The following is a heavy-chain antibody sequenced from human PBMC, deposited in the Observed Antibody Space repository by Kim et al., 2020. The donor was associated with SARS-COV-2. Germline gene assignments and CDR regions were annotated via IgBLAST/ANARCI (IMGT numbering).Heavy chain of an antibody. CDR3: TREKETYIAADLYYYYYYGMDV. J-gene: IGHJ6*02. V-gene: IGHV3-49*04. CDR2: IRSKAYGGTT. CDR1: GFTFGDYA. Sequence: GGSLRLSCTASGFTFGDYAMSWVRQAPGKGLEWVGFIRSKAYGGTTEYAASVKGRFTISRDDSKSIAYLQMNSLKTEDTAVYYCTREKETYIAADLYYYYYYGMDVWGQGTTVTVSS. D-gene: IGHD6-13*01.